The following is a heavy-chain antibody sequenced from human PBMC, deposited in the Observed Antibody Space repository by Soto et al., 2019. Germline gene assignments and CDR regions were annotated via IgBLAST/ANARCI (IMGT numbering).Heavy chain of an antibody. Sequence: QVQLQESGPGLVKPSQTLSLTCTVSGGSISSGDYYWSRIRQPPGKGLEWIGYIYYSGSTYYNPSLKCRVNISVDPSINQYSLKLSSVTAADTAVYYCDRDNYGYARYNWFDPWGQGTLVTVSS. J-gene: IGHJ5*02. V-gene: IGHV4-30-4*01. CDR3: DRDNYGYARYNWFDP. D-gene: IGHD4-17*01. CDR2: IYYSGST. CDR1: GGSISSGDYY.